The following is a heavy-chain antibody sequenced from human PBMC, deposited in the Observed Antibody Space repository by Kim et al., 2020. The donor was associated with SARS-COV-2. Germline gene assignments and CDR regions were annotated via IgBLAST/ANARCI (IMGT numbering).Heavy chain of an antibody. D-gene: IGHD5-12*01. CDR1: GGSISSYY. V-gene: IGHV4-59*12. J-gene: IGHJ5*02. CDR3: ARARGQYSGCGGANCFDP. Sequence: SETLSLTCTVYGGSISSYYWSWIRQPPGKGLEWIGEIYHSGSTNYNPSLKSRVTISVDTSKNQFSLKLSSVTAADTAVYYCARARGQYSGCGGANCFDP. CDR2: IYHSGST.